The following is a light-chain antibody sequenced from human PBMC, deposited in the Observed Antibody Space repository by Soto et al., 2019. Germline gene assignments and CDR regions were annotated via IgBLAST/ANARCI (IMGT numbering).Light chain of an antibody. J-gene: IGKJ4*02. CDR2: GAS. V-gene: IGKV3-15*01. Sequence: EILMTQSPATLSVSPGERVILSCRASQSVGSTLAWYQQKPGQAPRLPHRGASTRATGVPARCSGSWSGTEFSLTISSLQSDGFAVYYCQQYSTSLTFGGGTTLEIK. CDR3: QQYSTSLT. CDR1: QSVGST.